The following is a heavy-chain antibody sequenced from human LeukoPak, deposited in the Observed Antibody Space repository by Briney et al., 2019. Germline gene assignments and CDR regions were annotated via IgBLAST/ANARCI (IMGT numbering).Heavy chain of an antibody. CDR2: ISGSGGST. Sequence: GGSLRLSCAASGFTFSSYAMSWVRQAPGKGLEWVSAISGSGGSTYYADSVKGRFTISRDNSKNTLYLQMNSLRAEDTAVYYCAKRVYDILTGYYSYYYYMDVWGKGTTVTVSS. D-gene: IGHD3-9*01. J-gene: IGHJ6*03. CDR1: GFTFSSYA. CDR3: AKRVYDILTGYYSYYYYMDV. V-gene: IGHV3-23*01.